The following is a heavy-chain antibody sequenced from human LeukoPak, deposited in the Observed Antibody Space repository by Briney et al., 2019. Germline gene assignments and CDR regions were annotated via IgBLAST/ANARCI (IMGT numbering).Heavy chain of an antibody. Sequence: GGSLRLSCAASGFTFDDYAMHWVRQAPGKGLEWVSGISWNSGSIGYADSVKGRFTISRDNAKNSLYLQMNSLRAEDTALYYCAKVAGDYVSSFDYWGQGTLVTVSS. CDR3: AKVAGDYVSSFDY. CDR1: GFTFDDYA. V-gene: IGHV3-9*01. D-gene: IGHD4-17*01. CDR2: ISWNSGSI. J-gene: IGHJ4*02.